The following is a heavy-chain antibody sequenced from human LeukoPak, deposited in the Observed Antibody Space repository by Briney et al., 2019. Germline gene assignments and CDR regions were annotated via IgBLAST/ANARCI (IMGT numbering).Heavy chain of an antibody. Sequence: KPSETLSLTCAVYGGSFRGYYWSWIRQPPGNGLEWIGEINHSGRTNYNPSLKSRVTISLDTSKNQFSLKLSSVSAADTAVYYCSRVITMVRGAGAFDIWGQGTMVTVSS. J-gene: IGHJ3*02. CDR1: GGSFRGYY. CDR2: INHSGRT. CDR3: SRVITMVRGAGAFDI. D-gene: IGHD3-10*01. V-gene: IGHV4-34*01.